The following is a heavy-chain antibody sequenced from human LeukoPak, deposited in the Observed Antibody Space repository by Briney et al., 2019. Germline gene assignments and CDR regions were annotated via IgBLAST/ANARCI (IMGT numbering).Heavy chain of an antibody. V-gene: IGHV4-34*01. CDR1: GGFFSGYY. J-gene: IGHJ5*02. CDR3: ARMYDWSGAWFDP. D-gene: IGHD1-1*01. CDR2: INHSGST. Sequence: ASETLSLTCAVYGGFFSGYYWSWIRQPPGKGLEWIGEINHSGSTNYNPSLKSRVTISVDTSKNQFSLKLSSVTAADTAVYYCARMYDWSGAWFDPWGQGTLVTVSS.